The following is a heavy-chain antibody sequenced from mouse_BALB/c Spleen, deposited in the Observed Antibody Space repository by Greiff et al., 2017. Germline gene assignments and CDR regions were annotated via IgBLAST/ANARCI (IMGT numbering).Heavy chain of an antibody. Sequence: VQLQQSGAELVRPGASVTLSCKASCYTFTDYEMHWVKQTPVHGLEWIGAIDPETGGTAYNQKFKGKATLTADKSSSTAYMELRSLTSEDSAVYYCARSHDYDSMDYWGQGTSVTVSS. J-gene: IGHJ4*01. CDR1: CYTFTDYE. D-gene: IGHD2-4*01. CDR3: ARSHDYDSMDY. V-gene: IGHV1-15*01. CDR2: IDPETGGT.